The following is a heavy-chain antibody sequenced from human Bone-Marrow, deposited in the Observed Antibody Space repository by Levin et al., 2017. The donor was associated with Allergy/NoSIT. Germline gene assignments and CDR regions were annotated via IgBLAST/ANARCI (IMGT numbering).Heavy chain of an antibody. J-gene: IGHJ4*02. Sequence: LSLTCAASGFTFSSYAMSWVRQAPGKGLEWVSAISGSGGSTYYADSVKGRFTISRDNSKNTLYLQMNSLRAEDTAVYYCAKDRGNSGWKFDYWGQGTLVTVSS. CDR3: AKDRGNSGWKFDY. D-gene: IGHD6-19*01. V-gene: IGHV3-23*01. CDR2: ISGSGGST. CDR1: GFTFSSYA.